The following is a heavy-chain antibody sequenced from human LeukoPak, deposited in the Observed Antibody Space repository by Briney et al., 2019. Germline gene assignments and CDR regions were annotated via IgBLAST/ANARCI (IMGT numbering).Heavy chain of an antibody. J-gene: IGHJ6*04. Sequence: PGGSLRLSCAASGFTFSSYWMHWVRQAPGKGLVWVSRINSDGSSTSYADSVKGRFTISRDNAKNTLYLQMNSLRAEDTAVYYCARDSMVRGVIRQYYYGMDVWGKGTTFTVSS. CDR1: GFTFSSYW. D-gene: IGHD3-10*01. V-gene: IGHV3-74*01. CDR3: ARDSMVRGVIRQYYYGMDV. CDR2: INSDGSST.